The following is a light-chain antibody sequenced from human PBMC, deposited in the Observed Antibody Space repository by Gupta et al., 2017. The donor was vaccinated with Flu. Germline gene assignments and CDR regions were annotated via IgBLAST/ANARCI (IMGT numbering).Light chain of an antibody. CDR2: NAS. V-gene: IGKV1-5*03. J-gene: IGKJ1*01. CDR1: QSISSW. CDR3: QQDYSYSRT. Sequence: DIQMTQSPSTLSASVGDRVTITCRASQSISSWLAWYQQKPGKAPKLLIYNASSLESGVPSRFSGSGSVTEFTLTISSLQPEDFATYYCQQDYSYSRTFGQGTXVEIK.